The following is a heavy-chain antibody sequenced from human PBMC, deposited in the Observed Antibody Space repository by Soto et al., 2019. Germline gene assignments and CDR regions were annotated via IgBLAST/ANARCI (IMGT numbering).Heavy chain of an antibody. D-gene: IGHD6-13*01. CDR3: ARQPESSSWYKSGAFDI. CDR2: IYYSGST. J-gene: IGHJ3*02. CDR1: GGSISSSSYY. Sequence: PSETLSLTCTVSGGSISSSSYYWGWIRQPPGKGLEWIGSIYYSGSTYYNPSLKSRVTISVDTSKNQFSLKLSSVTAADTAVYYCARQPESSSWYKSGAFDIWGQGTMVTVSS. V-gene: IGHV4-39*01.